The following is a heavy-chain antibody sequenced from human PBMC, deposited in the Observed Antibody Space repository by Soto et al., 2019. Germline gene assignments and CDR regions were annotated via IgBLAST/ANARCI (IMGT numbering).Heavy chain of an antibody. J-gene: IGHJ4*02. CDR1: GYTFPSYA. Sequence: QVQLVQSGAEEKKPGASVKVSCKASGYTFPSYAMHWVRQAPGQRLEWMGWINAGNGNTKYSQKFQGRVTITRDTSASTAYMELSSLRSEDTAVYYCARSIVVVTALDDWGQGTLVTVSS. D-gene: IGHD2-21*02. CDR3: ARSIVVVTALDD. CDR2: INAGNGNT. V-gene: IGHV1-3*05.